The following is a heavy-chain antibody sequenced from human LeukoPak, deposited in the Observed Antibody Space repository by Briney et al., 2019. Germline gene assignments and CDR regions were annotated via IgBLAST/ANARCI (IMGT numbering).Heavy chain of an antibody. CDR2: ISSSGSTI. J-gene: IGHJ4*02. Sequence: SLRLSCAASGFTFSNYEMNWVRQAPGKGLEWVSYISSSGSTIYYADSVKGRFTISRDNAKNTLYLQMNSLRAEDTAVYYCASLSGYSYGVDYWGQGTLVTVSS. CDR3: ASLSGYSYGVDY. V-gene: IGHV3-48*03. D-gene: IGHD5-18*01. CDR1: GFTFSNYE.